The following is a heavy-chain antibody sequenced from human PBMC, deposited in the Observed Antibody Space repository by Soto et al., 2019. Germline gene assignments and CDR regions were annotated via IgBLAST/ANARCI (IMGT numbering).Heavy chain of an antibody. Sequence: GESLKISCKGSGYSFTSYWIGWVRQMPGKGLEWMGIIYPGDSDTSYSPSFQGQVTTSADKSISTAYLQWSSLKASDPAMYYYASQLPDLLGYCSGGSCLFDYWGQGTLVTVSS. CDR1: GYSFTSYW. CDR3: ASQLPDLLGYCSGGSCLFDY. J-gene: IGHJ4*02. CDR2: IYPGDSDT. V-gene: IGHV5-51*01. D-gene: IGHD2-15*01.